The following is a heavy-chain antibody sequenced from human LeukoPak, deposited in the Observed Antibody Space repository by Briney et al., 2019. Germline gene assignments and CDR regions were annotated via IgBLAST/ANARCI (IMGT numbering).Heavy chain of an antibody. V-gene: IGHV4-39*01. D-gene: IGHD1-1*01. Sequence: SETLSLTCTVSGGSISSSNYYWAWIRQPPGKGLEWIGNIYYSGSTYYNPSLKTRIAISVDTSKNQFSLRLSSVTATDTAVYYCARRGTWYYYMDVWGKGTTVTISS. CDR3: ARRGTWYYYMDV. CDR1: GGSISSSNYY. J-gene: IGHJ6*03. CDR2: IYYSGST.